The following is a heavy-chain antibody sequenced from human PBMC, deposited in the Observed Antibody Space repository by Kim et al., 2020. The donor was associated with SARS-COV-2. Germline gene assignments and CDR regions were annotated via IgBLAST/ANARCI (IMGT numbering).Heavy chain of an antibody. CDR2: ISSSSSTI. CDR3: ARSPGLLWFGELLYAFDI. V-gene: IGHV3-48*04. Sequence: GGSLRLSCAASGFTFSSYSMNWVRQAPGKGLEWVSYISSSSSTIYYADSVKGRFTISRDNAKNSLYLQMNSLRAEDTAVYYCARSPGLLWFGELLYAFDIWGQGTIVTVSS. J-gene: IGHJ3*02. D-gene: IGHD3-10*01. CDR1: GFTFSSYS.